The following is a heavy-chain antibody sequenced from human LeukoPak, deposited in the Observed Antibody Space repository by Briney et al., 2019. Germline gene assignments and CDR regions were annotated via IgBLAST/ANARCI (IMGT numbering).Heavy chain of an antibody. CDR1: GFTFSSYG. J-gene: IGHJ4*02. V-gene: IGHV3-33*06. D-gene: IGHD3-22*01. CDR3: ANQAYYYDSSGYYLAY. CDR2: IWYDGSNK. Sequence: GGSLRLSCAASGFTFSSYGMHWVRQAPGKGLEWVAVIWYDGSNKYYADSVKGRFTISRDNSKNTLYLQMNSLRAEDTAVYYCANQAYYYDSSGYYLAYWGQGTLVTVSS.